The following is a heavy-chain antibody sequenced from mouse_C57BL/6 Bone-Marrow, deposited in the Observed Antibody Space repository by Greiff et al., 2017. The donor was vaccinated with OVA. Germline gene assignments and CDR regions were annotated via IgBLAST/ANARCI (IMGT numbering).Heavy chain of an antibody. D-gene: IGHD4-1*01. V-gene: IGHV14-3*01. CDR1: GFTFNNTY. CDR2: IDPANGNT. CDR3: ARPVTGHWYFDV. J-gene: IGHJ1*03. Sequence: EVQLQQSVAELVRPGASVKLSCTASGFTFNNTYMHWVKQRPEQGLEWIGRIDPANGNTKYAPKFQGKATITADTSSNTAYLQLSSLTSEDTAIYYCARPVTGHWYFDVWGTGTTVTVSS.